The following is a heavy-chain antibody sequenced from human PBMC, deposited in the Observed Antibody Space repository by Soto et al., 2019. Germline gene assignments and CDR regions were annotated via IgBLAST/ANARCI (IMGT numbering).Heavy chain of an antibody. V-gene: IGHV1-3*01. CDR2: INAGNGNT. J-gene: IGHJ4*02. CDR3: ARPGPEMANYYFEL. Sequence: ASVKVSCKASGYTFTSYAMHWVRQAPGQRLEWMGWINAGNGNTKYSQKFQGRVTITRDTSASTAYMELSSLRSEDTAVYYCARPGPEMANYYFELWGQGTLVIVSS. CDR1: GYTFTSYA. D-gene: IGHD5-12*01.